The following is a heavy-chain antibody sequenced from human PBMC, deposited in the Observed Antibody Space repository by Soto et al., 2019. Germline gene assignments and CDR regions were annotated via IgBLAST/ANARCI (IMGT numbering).Heavy chain of an antibody. Sequence: QVQLVESGGGVVQPGRSLRLCCVASGFTFSTSVMHWVRQPPGKGLEWVALISNDGDEKYYGDSVEGRFSISRDNSKNTLHLQMSSLRAEDTAVYFCAKARVRIAGADSFDHWGQGTLVTVSS. J-gene: IGHJ4*02. CDR1: GFTFSTSV. CDR2: ISNDGDEK. D-gene: IGHD1-26*01. V-gene: IGHV3-30*18. CDR3: AKARVRIAGADSFDH.